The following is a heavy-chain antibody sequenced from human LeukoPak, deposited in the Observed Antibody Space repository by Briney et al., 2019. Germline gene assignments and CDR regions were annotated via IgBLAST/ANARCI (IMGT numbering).Heavy chain of an antibody. J-gene: IGHJ4*02. Sequence: GGSLGLSCTASKFTFSHYGMQWVRQAPGKGLEWVAVISSDGSIKVYADSVKGRFTLSRDNSINTVDLQMNSLRAEDTAVYYCVKEYHSRGFGAYFDYWGQGTLVTVSS. V-gene: IGHV3-30*18. CDR3: VKEYHSRGFGAYFDY. D-gene: IGHD3-3*01. CDR2: ISSDGSIK. CDR1: KFTFSHYG.